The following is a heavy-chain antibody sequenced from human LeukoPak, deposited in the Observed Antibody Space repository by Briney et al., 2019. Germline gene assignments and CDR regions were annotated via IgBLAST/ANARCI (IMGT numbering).Heavy chain of an antibody. Sequence: GRSLRLSCAASGFTFDDYAMHWVRQAPGKGLEWVSGISWNSGSIGYADSVKGRFTISRDNAKNSLYLQMNSLRAEDTALYYCARGGISGSGRGDYCFDYWGEGTLVTVSS. V-gene: IGHV3-9*01. CDR1: GFTFDDYA. CDR3: ARGGISGSGRGDYCFDY. CDR2: ISWNSGSI. D-gene: IGHD6-19*01. J-gene: IGHJ4*02.